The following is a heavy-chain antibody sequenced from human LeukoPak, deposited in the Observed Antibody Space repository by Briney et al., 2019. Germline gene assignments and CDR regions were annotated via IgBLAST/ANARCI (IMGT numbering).Heavy chain of an antibody. Sequence: SETLSLTCTVSGGSISSSSYYWGWIRQPPGKGLEWIGSIYYSGSTYYNPSLKSRVTISVDTSKNQFSLKLSSVTAEDTAVYYCARAILLYYYDTSGYFDYWAQGTLVTVSS. CDR2: IYYSGST. V-gene: IGHV4-39*01. CDR1: GGSISSSSYY. CDR3: ARAILLYYYDTSGYFDY. D-gene: IGHD3-22*01. J-gene: IGHJ4*02.